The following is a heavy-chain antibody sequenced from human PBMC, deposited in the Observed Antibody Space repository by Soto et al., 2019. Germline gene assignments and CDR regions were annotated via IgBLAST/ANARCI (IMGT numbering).Heavy chain of an antibody. CDR1: GFTVSSNY. CDR3: ARGCYCSGGSCYSPGAFDI. CDR2: IYSGGST. Sequence: EVQLVESGGGLVQPGGSLGLSCAASGFTVSSNYMSWVRQAPGKGLEWVSVIYSGGSTYYADSVKGRFTISRHNSKNTLYLQMNSLRAEDTAVYYCARGCYCSGGSCYSPGAFDIWGQGTMVTVSS. V-gene: IGHV3-53*04. J-gene: IGHJ3*02. D-gene: IGHD2-15*01.